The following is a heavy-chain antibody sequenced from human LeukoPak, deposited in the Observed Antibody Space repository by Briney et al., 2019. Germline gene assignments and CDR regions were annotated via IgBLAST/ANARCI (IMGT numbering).Heavy chain of an antibody. J-gene: IGHJ3*02. Sequence: GGSLRLSCAASGFTLDNYAMHGVRQAPGKGVEGVAYISWNSGLKVYADSVKGRFTISRDNAKNSLVLQMNSLTTEDTALYYCAKLGGSFDIWGQGTMVVVSS. D-gene: IGHD3-16*01. CDR2: ISWNSGLK. V-gene: IGHV3-9*01. CDR3: AKLGGSFDI. CDR1: GFTLDNYA.